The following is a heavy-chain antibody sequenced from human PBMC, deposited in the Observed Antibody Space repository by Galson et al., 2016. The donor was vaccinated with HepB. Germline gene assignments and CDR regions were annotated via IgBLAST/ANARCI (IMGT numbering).Heavy chain of an antibody. CDR1: GYIFSSYW. V-gene: IGHV5-51*01. CDR3: ARSVGAVRIDAFDM. J-gene: IGHJ3*02. D-gene: IGHD1-26*01. Sequence: QSGAEVKKSAESLKISCKGSGYIFSSYWIAWVRQMPRKGLEWMGIIYPGDSDTRYSPSFQGQVTISADKSISTAYLQWSSLKASDTAMYYCARSVGAVRIDAFDMWGQGTMVTVSS. CDR2: IYPGDSDT.